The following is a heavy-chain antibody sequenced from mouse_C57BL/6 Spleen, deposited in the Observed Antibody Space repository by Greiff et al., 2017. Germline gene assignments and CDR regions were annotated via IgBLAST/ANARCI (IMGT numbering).Heavy chain of an antibody. J-gene: IGHJ3*01. Sequence: QVQLQQPGAELVRPGSSVKLSCTASGYTFTSYWMHWVKQRPIQGLEWIGNIDPSDSETHYNQKFKDKATLTGDKSSSTAYMQLSSLTSEDSAVYYCASYGNPFACWGQGTLVTVSA. D-gene: IGHD2-1*01. CDR1: GYTFTSYW. V-gene: IGHV1-52*01. CDR3: ASYGNPFAC. CDR2: IDPSDSET.